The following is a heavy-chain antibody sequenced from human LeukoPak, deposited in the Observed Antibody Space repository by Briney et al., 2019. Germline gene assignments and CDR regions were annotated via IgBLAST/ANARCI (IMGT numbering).Heavy chain of an antibody. J-gene: IGHJ5*02. CDR2: ISSSSSYI. Sequence: GGSLRLSCAASGFTFSSYSMNWVRQAPGKGLEWVSSISSSSSYIYYADSVKGRFTTSRDNAKNSLYLQMNSLRAEDTAVYYCARAGSSSSRNWFDPWGQGTLVTVSS. CDR1: GFTFSSYS. CDR3: ARAGSSSSRNWFDP. D-gene: IGHD6-6*01. V-gene: IGHV3-21*01.